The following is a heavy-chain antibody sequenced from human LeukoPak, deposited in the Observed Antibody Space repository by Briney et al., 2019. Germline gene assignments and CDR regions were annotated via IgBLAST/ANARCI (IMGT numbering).Heavy chain of an antibody. Sequence: GGSLRLSCAASGFTFSSYAMHWGRQAPGKGLEWVAVISYDGSNKYYADSVKGRFTISRDNSKNTLYLQMNSLRAEDTAVYYCARDWYYYGSGSYYPTYHYYYYGMDVWGQGTTVTVSS. J-gene: IGHJ6*02. CDR1: GFTFSSYA. CDR2: ISYDGSNK. D-gene: IGHD3-10*01. V-gene: IGHV3-30*04. CDR3: ARDWYYYGSGSYYPTYHYYYYGMDV.